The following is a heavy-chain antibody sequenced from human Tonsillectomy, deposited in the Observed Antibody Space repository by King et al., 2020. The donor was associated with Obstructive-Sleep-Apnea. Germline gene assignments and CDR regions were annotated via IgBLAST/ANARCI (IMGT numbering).Heavy chain of an antibody. Sequence: VQLQQWGAGLLKPSETLSLTCAVYGGSFSGHYWSWIRQPPGKGLEWIGEINHSGSTNYNPSLKSRVTISVDTSQLQFSLKLTSVTAADTALYYFASLCFGDLSFDIWGQGTVVTVSS. D-gene: IGHD3-10*01. CDR3: ASLCFGDLSFDI. CDR1: GGSFSGHY. V-gene: IGHV4-34*01. J-gene: IGHJ3*02. CDR2: INHSGST.